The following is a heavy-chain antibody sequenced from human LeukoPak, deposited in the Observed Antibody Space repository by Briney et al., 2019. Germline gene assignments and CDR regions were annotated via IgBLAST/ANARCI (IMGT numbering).Heavy chain of an antibody. J-gene: IGHJ4*02. D-gene: IGHD3-10*01. Sequence: GGSLRLSWAASGFTFRDHSMNWVRHVPGKGLEWISSMSSRGTYIYYADAVKGRFTISRDNTQSSVFLQMNSLRVDDTAIYYCARELSWGFSFDYWGQGTLVTVSS. CDR1: GFTFRDHS. V-gene: IGHV3-21*01. CDR2: MSSRGTYI. CDR3: ARELSWGFSFDY.